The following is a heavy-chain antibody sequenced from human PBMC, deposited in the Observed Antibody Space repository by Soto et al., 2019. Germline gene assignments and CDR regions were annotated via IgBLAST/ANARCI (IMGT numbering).Heavy chain of an antibody. J-gene: IGHJ6*02. Sequence: ASVKVSCKASGYTFTSYAMHWVRQAPGQRLEWMGWINAGNGNTKYSQKFQGRVTITRDTSASTAYMELSSLRSEDTAVYYCASPDYDFWSGYSPYYYYGMDVWGQGTTVTVSS. V-gene: IGHV1-3*01. CDR3: ASPDYDFWSGYSPYYYYGMDV. CDR1: GYTFTSYA. D-gene: IGHD3-3*01. CDR2: INAGNGNT.